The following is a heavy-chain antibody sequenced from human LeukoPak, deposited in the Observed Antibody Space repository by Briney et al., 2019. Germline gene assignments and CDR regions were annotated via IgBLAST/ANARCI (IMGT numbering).Heavy chain of an antibody. J-gene: IGHJ6*02. CDR3: ARAYGDYGYPYYYYGMDV. Sequence: ASVKVSCKASGYTFTSYDINWVRQATGQGLEWMGWMNPNSGSTGYAQKFQGRVTMTRNTSISTAYMELSSLRSEDTAVYYCARAYGDYGYPYYYYGMDVWGQGTTVTVSS. V-gene: IGHV1-8*01. CDR1: GYTFTSYD. CDR2: MNPNSGST. D-gene: IGHD4-17*01.